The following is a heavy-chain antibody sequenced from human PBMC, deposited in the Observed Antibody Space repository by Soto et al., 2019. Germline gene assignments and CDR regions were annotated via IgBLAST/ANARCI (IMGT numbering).Heavy chain of an antibody. J-gene: IGHJ4*02. D-gene: IGHD2-2*01. CDR1: GFSFSNYG. V-gene: IGHV3-33*01. Sequence: QVQLVESGGGVVQPGRSLRLSCAASGFSFSNYGMHWVRQAPGKGLEWVAVIWYDGSNKYYADSVKGRFTISRDNSKNTLYLQMNSLRAEDTAMYYCARVKYCSSTTCYEVDYWGQGTLVTVSS. CDR2: IWYDGSNK. CDR3: ARVKYCSSTTCYEVDY.